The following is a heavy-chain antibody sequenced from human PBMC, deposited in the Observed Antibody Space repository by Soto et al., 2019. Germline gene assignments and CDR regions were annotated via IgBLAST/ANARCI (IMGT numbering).Heavy chain of an antibody. CDR3: ARGLIAAAGRPNWFDP. J-gene: IGHJ5*02. D-gene: IGHD6-13*01. Sequence: SETLSLTCAVSGYSISSGYHWGWIRQPPGKGLEWIGYIYHSGSTYYNPSLKSRVTISVDRSKNQFSLKLSSVTAADTAVYYCARGLIAAAGRPNWFDPWGQGTLVTVSS. V-gene: IGHV4-38-2*01. CDR2: IYHSGST. CDR1: GYSISSGYH.